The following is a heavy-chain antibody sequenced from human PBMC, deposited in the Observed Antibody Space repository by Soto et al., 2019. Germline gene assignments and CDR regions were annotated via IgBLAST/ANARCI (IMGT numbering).Heavy chain of an antibody. CDR1: GFTFDIYA. Sequence: PGGSLRLSCAASGFTFDIYAMHWLRQAPGKGLEWVSGINSGGDSTYYADSVKGRFTISRDNSKNTLHLQMNSLTAEDTAVYYCAKAFRVVVAAASGASWGQGALVTVSS. J-gene: IGHJ5*02. CDR3: AKAFRVVVAAASGAS. CDR2: INSGGDST. D-gene: IGHD2-15*01. V-gene: IGHV3-23*01.